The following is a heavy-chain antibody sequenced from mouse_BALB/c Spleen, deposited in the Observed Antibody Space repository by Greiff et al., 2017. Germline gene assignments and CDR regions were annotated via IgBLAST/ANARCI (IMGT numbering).Heavy chain of an antibody. V-gene: IGHV5-6-3*01. Sequence: EVKLMESGGGLVQPGGSLKLSCAASGFTFSSYGMSWVRQTPDKRLELVATINSNGGSTYYPDSVKGRFTISRDNAKNTLYLQMSSLKSEDTAMYYCARITTVVARYAMDYWGQGTSVTVSS. J-gene: IGHJ4*01. D-gene: IGHD1-1*01. CDR1: GFTFSSYG. CDR2: INSNGGST. CDR3: ARITTVVARYAMDY.